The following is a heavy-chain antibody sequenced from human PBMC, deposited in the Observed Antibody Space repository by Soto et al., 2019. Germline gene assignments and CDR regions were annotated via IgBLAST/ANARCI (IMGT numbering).Heavy chain of an antibody. J-gene: IGHJ3*02. Sequence: QVQLQESGPGLVKPSETLSLTCTVSDGSINSYFWSWIRQPPGKGLEWIGYIHYSGSSNYNPSLRSRVTMSVDSSKYQFSLELSSLTATDTTVYYYARVNQLAPKRNAFHIWGQETKVTVSS. D-gene: IGHD1-1*01. V-gene: IGHV4-59*01. CDR3: ARVNQLAPKRNAFHI. CDR1: DGSINSYF. CDR2: IHYSGSS.